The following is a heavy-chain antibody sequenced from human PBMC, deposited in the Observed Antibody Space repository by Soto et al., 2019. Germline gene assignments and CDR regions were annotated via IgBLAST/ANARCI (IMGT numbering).Heavy chain of an antibody. CDR2: ISSSSSYI. J-gene: IGHJ5*02. V-gene: IGHV3-21*01. Sequence: GGSLRLSCAASGFTFSSYSMNWVRQAPGKGLEWVSSISSSSSYIYYADSVKGRFTISRDNAKNSLYLQMNSLRAEDTAVYDCAREHIPRAGRDHPLNGFDPWGQGTLVTVSS. D-gene: IGHD2-21*01. CDR3: AREHIPRAGRDHPLNGFDP. CDR1: GFTFSSYS.